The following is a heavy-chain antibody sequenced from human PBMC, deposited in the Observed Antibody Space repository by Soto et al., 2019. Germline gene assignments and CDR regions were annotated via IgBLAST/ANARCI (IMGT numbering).Heavy chain of an antibody. J-gene: IGHJ4*02. CDR3: ARGGHVVVVTAALDY. CDR2: VNPSGGHT. Sequence: QVQLVQSGAEVKKPGASVKVSCKASGDTFTDYYIHWVRQAPGQGLEWMGTVNPSGGHTTYAQHXLXXXTXXRDTSNSTLYMELTSLTSEDTAIYYCARGGHVVVVTAALDYWGQGTLVTVSS. D-gene: IGHD2-21*02. CDR1: GDTFTDYY. V-gene: IGHV1-46*01.